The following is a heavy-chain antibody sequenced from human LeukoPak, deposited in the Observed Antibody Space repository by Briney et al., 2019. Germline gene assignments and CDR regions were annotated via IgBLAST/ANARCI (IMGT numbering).Heavy chain of an antibody. J-gene: IGHJ6*03. CDR2: IIPILGIA. Sequence: SVKVSCKASGGTFSSYTISWVRQAPGQGLEWMGRIIPILGIANYAQKFQGRVTITADKSTSTAYMELGSLRSEDTAVYYCARDRRPQMATTLYYYYYMDVWGKGTTVTVSS. CDR1: GGTFSSYT. D-gene: IGHD5-24*01. V-gene: IGHV1-69*04. CDR3: ARDRRPQMATTLYYYYYMDV.